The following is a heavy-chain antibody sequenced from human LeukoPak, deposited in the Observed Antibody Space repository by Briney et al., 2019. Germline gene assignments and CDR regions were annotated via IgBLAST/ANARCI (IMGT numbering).Heavy chain of an antibody. J-gene: IGHJ6*04. D-gene: IGHD3-9*01. CDR3: ARAIRYFDWLLPFGMDV. Sequence: SVKVSCKASGGTFSSYAISWVRQAPGQGLEWMGGIIPIFGTANYAQKFQGRVTITADESTSTAYMELSSLRSEDTAVYYCARAIRYFDWLLPFGMDVWGKGTTVTVSS. CDR1: GGTFSSYA. V-gene: IGHV1-69*13. CDR2: IIPIFGTA.